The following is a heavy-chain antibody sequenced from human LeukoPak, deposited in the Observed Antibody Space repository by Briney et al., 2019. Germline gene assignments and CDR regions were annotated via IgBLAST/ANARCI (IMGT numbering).Heavy chain of an antibody. Sequence: PSEPLSLTCTVSGGSISSSLYYWGWFRRPPGKGLVWIWNVYYDGNTYRNPPLRSRVTLSVDTSKNQFSLKLRSVTAADTAVYYCAREDYYDSSPDAFDIWGQGTMVAVSS. CDR3: AREDYYDSSPDAFDI. J-gene: IGHJ3*02. V-gene: IGHV4-39*07. CDR2: VYYDGNT. D-gene: IGHD3-22*01. CDR1: GGSISSSLYY.